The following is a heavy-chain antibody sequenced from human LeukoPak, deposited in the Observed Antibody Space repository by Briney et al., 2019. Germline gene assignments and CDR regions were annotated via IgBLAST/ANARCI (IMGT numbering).Heavy chain of an antibody. CDR2: IKEDGSEK. CDR3: ARDGPMYSSSWYDY. V-gene: IGHV3-7*01. Sequence: GGSLRLSCAASGFTFSNYWMSWVRQAPGKGLEWVANIKEDGSEKYYVDSVKGRFTISRDNAKNSLSLQVNSLSAEDTAVYYCARDGPMYSSSWYDYWGQGTLVTVSS. D-gene: IGHD6-13*01. J-gene: IGHJ4*02. CDR1: GFTFSNYW.